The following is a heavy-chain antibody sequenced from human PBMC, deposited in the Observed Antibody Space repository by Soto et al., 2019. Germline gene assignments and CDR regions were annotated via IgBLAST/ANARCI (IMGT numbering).Heavy chain of an antibody. D-gene: IGHD7-27*01. CDR2: ISYDGSNK. CDR1: GFTFSSYA. CDR3: ARANWGPKN. V-gene: IGHV3-30-3*01. J-gene: IGHJ4*02. Sequence: QVQLVESGGGVVQPGRSLRLSCAASGFTFSSYAMHWVRQAPGKGLEWVAVISYDGSNKYYADSVKGRFTISRDNSKNTLYLQMNSLRAEDTAVYYCARANWGPKNWGQGTLVTVSS.